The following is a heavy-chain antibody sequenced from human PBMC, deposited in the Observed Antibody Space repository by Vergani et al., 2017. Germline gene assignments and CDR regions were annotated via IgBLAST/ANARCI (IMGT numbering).Heavy chain of an antibody. CDR3: AGEQSYGSYSYGYPDP. CDR1: GGSISSGSYY. Sequence: QVQLQESGPGLVKPSQTLSLTCTVSGGSISSGSYYWSWIRQPAGKGLEWIGRIYTSGSTNYNPSLKSRVTISVDTSKNQFSLKLSSVTAADTAVYYCAGEQSYGSYSYGYPDPWGQGTLVTVSS. CDR2: IYTSGST. J-gene: IGHJ5*02. V-gene: IGHV4-61*02. D-gene: IGHD5-18*01.